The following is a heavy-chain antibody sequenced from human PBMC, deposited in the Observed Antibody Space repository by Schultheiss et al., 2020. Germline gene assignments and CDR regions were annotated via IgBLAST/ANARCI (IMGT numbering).Heavy chain of an antibody. Sequence: GGSLRLSCAASGFTFSSYSMNWVRQAPGKGLEWVSSISSSSSYIYYADSVKGRFTISRDNAKNSLYLQMNSLRAEDTAVYYCARDPPGAGLFDPWGQGTLVTVSS. D-gene: IGHD3-10*01. V-gene: IGHV3-21*01. CDR3: ARDPPGAGLFDP. CDR2: ISSSSSYI. J-gene: IGHJ5*02. CDR1: GFTFSSYS.